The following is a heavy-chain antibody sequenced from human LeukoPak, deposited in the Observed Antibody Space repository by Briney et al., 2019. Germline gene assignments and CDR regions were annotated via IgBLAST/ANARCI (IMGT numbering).Heavy chain of an antibody. D-gene: IGHD6-6*01. CDR1: SGSIRSYY. V-gene: IGHV4-59*01. Sequence: SETLSLTCTVSSGSIRSYYWSWIRQPPGKGLEWIGNIYSSGSTNYNPSLESRVTISVDTSKNQFSLKLSSVTAADTAVYYCARAYRSSPSKYYFDYWGQGTLVTVSS. CDR2: IYSSGST. J-gene: IGHJ4*02. CDR3: ARAYRSSPSKYYFDY.